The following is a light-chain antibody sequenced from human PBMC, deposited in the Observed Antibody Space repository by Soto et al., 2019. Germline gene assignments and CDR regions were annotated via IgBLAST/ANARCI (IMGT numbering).Light chain of an antibody. J-gene: IGKJ4*01. CDR1: QSVGAQ. V-gene: IGKV3-11*01. Sequence: EVVLTQYPATLSLSPGERATLSCSASQSVGAQFAWYQQKPGQSPRLLIYGASNRASGISARFSGSGSGTDFTLTIARLEPEDSAVYYCQQRNDWGSFGGGTRVEIK. CDR2: GAS. CDR3: QQRNDWGS.